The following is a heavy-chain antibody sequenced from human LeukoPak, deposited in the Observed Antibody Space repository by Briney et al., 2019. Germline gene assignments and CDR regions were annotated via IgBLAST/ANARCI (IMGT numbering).Heavy chain of an antibody. CDR2: IWYDGSNK. J-gene: IGHJ4*02. CDR3: ARGLGIDLLDY. V-gene: IGHV3-33*01. D-gene: IGHD1-1*01. CDR1: GFTFSSYG. Sequence: GGSLRLSCAASGFTFSSYGMHWVRQAPGKGLEWVAVIWYDGSNKYYADSVKGRFTISRDNSKNTLYLQMNSLRAEDTAVYHCARGLGIDLLDYWGQGTLVTVSS.